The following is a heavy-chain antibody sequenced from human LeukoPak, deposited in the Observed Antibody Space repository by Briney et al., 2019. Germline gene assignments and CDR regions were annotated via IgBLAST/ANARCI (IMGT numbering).Heavy chain of an antibody. V-gene: IGHV3-23*01. D-gene: IGHD6-19*01. CDR2: ISGSGGST. CDR3: AKAQYSSGWPYYYYGMDV. CDR1: DSTFSSYA. Sequence: PGGPLNLSVAAPDSTFSSYALSWSRQAPGKGLNWSSAISGSGGSTYYADSVKGRFTISRDNSKNTLYLQMNSLRAEDTAVYYCAKAQYSSGWPYYYYGMDVWGKGTTVTVSS. J-gene: IGHJ6*04.